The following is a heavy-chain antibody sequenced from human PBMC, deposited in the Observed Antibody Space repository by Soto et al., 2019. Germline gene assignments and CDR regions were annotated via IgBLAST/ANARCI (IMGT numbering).Heavy chain of an antibody. J-gene: IGHJ6*02. D-gene: IGHD3-3*01. CDR2: INPNSGGT. CDR1: GYTFTGYY. CDR3: ARDMVPIFVVGSGYGMDF. Sequence: ASVKVSCKASGYTFTGYYMNWVRQAPGQGLEWMGWINPNSGGTNYAQKFQGWVTMTRDTSISTAYMELSRLRSDDTAVYYCARDMVPIFVVGSGYGMDFSCQRTTVTL. V-gene: IGHV1-2*04.